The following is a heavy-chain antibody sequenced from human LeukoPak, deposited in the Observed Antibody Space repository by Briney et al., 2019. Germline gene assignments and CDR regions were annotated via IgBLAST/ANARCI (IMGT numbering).Heavy chain of an antibody. D-gene: IGHD1-26*01. CDR2: ISSNGGST. V-gene: IGHV3-64*01. J-gene: IGHJ4*02. Sequence: PGGSLRLSCAASGFTFSSYAMHWVRQAPGKGLGYVSAISSNGGSTYYANSVKGRFTISRDNSKNTLYLQMGSLRAEDMAVYYCARDSGSYYGAGYWGQGTLVTVSS. CDR3: ARDSGSYYGAGY. CDR1: GFTFSSYA.